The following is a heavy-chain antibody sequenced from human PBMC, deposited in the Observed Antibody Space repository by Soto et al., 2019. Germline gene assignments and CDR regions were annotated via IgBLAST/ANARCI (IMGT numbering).Heavy chain of an antibody. CDR1: GYTFTGYF. D-gene: IGHD5-12*01. J-gene: IGHJ4*02. CDR3: ARANSGDDDEFDY. V-gene: IGHV1-2*02. Sequence: ASVKVSCKAPGYTFTGYFIHWVRQAPGQGLEWMGWINPNSGGTDYPQKFQGRVTMTRDSSITTAYMELSSLRSDDTAVYYCARANSGDDDEFDYWGQGTPVTAPQ. CDR2: INPNSGGT.